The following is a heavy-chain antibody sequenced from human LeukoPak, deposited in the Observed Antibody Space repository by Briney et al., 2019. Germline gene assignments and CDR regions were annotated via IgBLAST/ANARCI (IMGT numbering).Heavy chain of an antibody. CDR1: GFTFSSYA. CDR2: ISGSGGST. J-gene: IGHJ4*02. D-gene: IGHD3-10*01. Sequence: GGSLRLSCAASGFTFSSYAMSWVRQAPGKGLEWVSAISGSGGSTYYADSVKGRFTISRDNSKNSLYLQMNSLRAEDTALYYCAKGLGFGELSQSWLDYYFDYWGQGTLVTVSS. V-gene: IGHV3-23*01. CDR3: AKGLGFGELSQSWLDYYFDY.